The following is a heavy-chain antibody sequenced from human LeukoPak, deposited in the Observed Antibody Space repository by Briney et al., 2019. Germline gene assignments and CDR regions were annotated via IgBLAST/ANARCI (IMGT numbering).Heavy chain of an antibody. V-gene: IGHV3-53*01. CDR1: GFSVTANF. J-gene: IGHJ6*01. CDR2: IYSSGYT. Sequence: PGGSLRLSCAASGFSVTANFMSWVRQAPGTGLEWVSRIYSSGYTYFAGSVKGRFTVSRDNSKNTLYLEMNSLRVDDTAVYYCSFDIVVVPAXDVRDGMDV. D-gene: IGHD2-2*01. CDR3: SFDIVVVPAXDVRDGMDV.